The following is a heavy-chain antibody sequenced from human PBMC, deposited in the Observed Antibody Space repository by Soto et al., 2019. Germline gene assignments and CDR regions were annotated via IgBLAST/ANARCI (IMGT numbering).Heavy chain of an antibody. CDR2: ISWNSGSI. CDR1: GFTFDDYA. D-gene: IGHD3-9*01. Sequence: GGSLRLSCAASGFTFDDYAMHWVRQAPGKGLEWVSGISWNSGSIGYADSVKGRFTISRDNAKNSLYLQMNSLRAEDTALYYCAKDSIRYFDWLFHYWGQGTLVTVSS. J-gene: IGHJ4*02. V-gene: IGHV3-9*01. CDR3: AKDSIRYFDWLFHY.